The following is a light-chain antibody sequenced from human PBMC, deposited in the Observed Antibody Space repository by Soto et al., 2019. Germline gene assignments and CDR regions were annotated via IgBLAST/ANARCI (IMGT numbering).Light chain of an antibody. V-gene: IGKV3-11*01. Sequence: EIVLTQSPATLALSPGERATLSCRASQSVSSYLAWYQQKPGQAPRLLIYDASNRATGIPARFSGGGSGTDFTLTISSLEHEDFAVYYCQQRSNWPRRTFGQGTKLEIK. CDR3: QQRSNWPRRT. CDR2: DAS. J-gene: IGKJ2*02. CDR1: QSVSSY.